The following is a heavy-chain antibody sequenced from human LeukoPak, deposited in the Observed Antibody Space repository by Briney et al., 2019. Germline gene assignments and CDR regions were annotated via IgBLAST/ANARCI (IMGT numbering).Heavy chain of an antibody. V-gene: IGHV1-2*02. D-gene: IGHD3-22*01. J-gene: IGHJ4*02. CDR3: ARDYYDSSGYYAVDY. CDR2: INPNSGGT. Sequence: EASVKVSCKASGYTFTDHYMHWVRQAPGQGLEWMGWINPNSGGTNYAQKFQGRVTMTRDTSISTAYMELSRLRSDDTAVYYCARDYYDSSGYYAVDYWGQGTLVTVSS. CDR1: GYTFTDHY.